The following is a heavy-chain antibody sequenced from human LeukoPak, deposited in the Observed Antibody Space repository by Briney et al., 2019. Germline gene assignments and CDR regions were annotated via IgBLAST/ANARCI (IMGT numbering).Heavy chain of an antibody. CDR2: IIPILSIA. Sequence: SVKVSCKASGGTFSSYTISWVRQAPGQGLEWMGRIIPILSIANYAQKFQGRVTITADKSTSTAYMELSSLRSEDTAVYYCARGGDGYNYLFDYWGQGTLVTVSS. V-gene: IGHV1-69*02. CDR3: ARGGDGYNYLFDY. D-gene: IGHD5-24*01. J-gene: IGHJ4*02. CDR1: GGTFSSYT.